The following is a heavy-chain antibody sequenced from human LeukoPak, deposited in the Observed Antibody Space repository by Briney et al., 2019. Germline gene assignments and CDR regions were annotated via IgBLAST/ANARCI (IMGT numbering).Heavy chain of an antibody. Sequence: PSETQSLTCAVYGGSFSGYYWSWIRQPPGKGLEWIGYIYYSGSTNYNPSLKSRVTISVGTSKSQFSLKVNSVTAADTAVYYCARVVASRRFDPWGQGTLVTVSS. V-gene: IGHV4-59*01. CDR3: ARVVASRRFDP. CDR2: IYYSGST. CDR1: GGSFSGYY. J-gene: IGHJ5*02. D-gene: IGHD5-12*01.